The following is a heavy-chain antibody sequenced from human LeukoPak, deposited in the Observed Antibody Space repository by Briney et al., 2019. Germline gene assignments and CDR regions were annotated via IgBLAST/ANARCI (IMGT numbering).Heavy chain of an antibody. V-gene: IGHV3-33*01. CDR3: AREGPYDYVWGSYRSTASPFDY. D-gene: IGHD3-16*02. CDR2: IWYDGSNK. Sequence: GRSLRLSCAASGFTFSSYGMPWVRQAPGKGLEWVAVIWYDGSNKYYADSVKGRFTISRDNSKNTLYLQMNSLRAEDTAVYYCAREGPYDYVWGSYRSTASPFDYWGQGTLVTVSS. CDR1: GFTFSSYG. J-gene: IGHJ4*02.